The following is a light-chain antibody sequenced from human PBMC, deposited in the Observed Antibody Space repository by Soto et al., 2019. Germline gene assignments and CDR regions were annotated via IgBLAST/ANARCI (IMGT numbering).Light chain of an antibody. CDR3: SSYTNTNSYIL. J-gene: IGLJ2*01. CDR1: ISDIGGYNY. V-gene: IGLV2-14*01. CDR2: EVH. Sequence: QPVLTQPASVSGTPGQSITISCTGSISDIGGYNYVSWYQQFPGKAPRLIIFEVHDRPSGVSDRFSASKSGNTASLTISGLQAEDEADYYCSSYTNTNSYILFGGGTKLTVL.